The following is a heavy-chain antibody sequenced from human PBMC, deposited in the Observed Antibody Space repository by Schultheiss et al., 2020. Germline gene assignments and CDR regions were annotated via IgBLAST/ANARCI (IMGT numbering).Heavy chain of an antibody. D-gene: IGHD3-3*01. CDR3: ARDRFWSGYLFFDY. CDR2: INAGNGNT. CDR1: GYTFTGYC. V-gene: IGHV1-3*01. J-gene: IGHJ4*02. Sequence: GAVNVSCKASGYTFTGYCMHWVRQAPGQRLEWMGWINAGNGNTKYSQKFHGRVTITRDTSARTAYMELSSLRSEDTAVYYCARDRFWSGYLFFDYWGQGTLVTVSS.